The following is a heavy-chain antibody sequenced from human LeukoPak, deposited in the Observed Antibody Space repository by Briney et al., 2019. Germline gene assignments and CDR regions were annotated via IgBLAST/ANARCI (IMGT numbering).Heavy chain of an antibody. V-gene: IGHV3-33*01. Sequence: GRSLRLSCAASGFTFSNCGMHWVRQAPGKGLEWVAVIWYDGSKKYYADSVKGRFTISRDNSKNTLYLQMNSLRAEDTAVYYCARERYSSSYYFDYWGQGTLVTVSS. J-gene: IGHJ4*02. CDR1: GFTFSNCG. CDR3: ARERYSSSYYFDY. CDR2: IWYDGSKK. D-gene: IGHD6-6*01.